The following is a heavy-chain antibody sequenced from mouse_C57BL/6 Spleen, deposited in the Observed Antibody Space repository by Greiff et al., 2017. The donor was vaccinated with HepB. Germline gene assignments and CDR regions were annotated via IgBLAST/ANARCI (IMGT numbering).Heavy chain of an antibody. CDR2: IYPSDSET. V-gene: IGHV1-61*01. J-gene: IGHJ3*01. D-gene: IGHD1-2*01. CDR1: GYTFTSYW. CDR3: ARRVYGAWFAY. Sequence: QVQLQQSGAELVRPGSSVKLSCKASGYTFTSYWMDWVKQRPGQGLEWIGNIYPSDSETHYNQKFKDKATLTVDKSSSTAYMQLSSLTSEDSAVYYCARRVYGAWFAYWGQGTLVTVSA.